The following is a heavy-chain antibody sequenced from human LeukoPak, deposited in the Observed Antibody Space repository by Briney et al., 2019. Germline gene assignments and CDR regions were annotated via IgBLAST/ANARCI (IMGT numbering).Heavy chain of an antibody. CDR1: GYTFTGYY. CDR2: INPNSGGT. V-gene: IGHV1-2*02. J-gene: IGHJ4*02. CDR3: ARSHRIAVAGTGAY. Sequence: GGPVKVSCKASGYTFTGYYMHWVRQAPGQGLEWMGWINPNSGGTNYAQKFQGRVTMTRDTSISTAYMELSRLRSDDTAVYYCARSHRIAVAGTGAYRGQGTLVTVSS. D-gene: IGHD6-19*01.